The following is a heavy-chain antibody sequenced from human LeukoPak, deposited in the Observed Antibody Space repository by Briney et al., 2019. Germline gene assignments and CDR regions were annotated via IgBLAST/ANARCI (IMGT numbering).Heavy chain of an antibody. V-gene: IGHV1-8*01. D-gene: IGHD6-13*01. CDR1: GYTFTSYD. J-gene: IGHJ4*02. Sequence: GASVKVSCKASGYTFTSYDINWVRQASGQGLEWMGWMNPNSGNTVYAQKFQGRVTMTRNTSISTAYMELSSLRSEDTAVYYCARGPYAAAGQAGDDYWGQGTLVTVSS. CDR2: MNPNSGNT. CDR3: ARGPYAAAGQAGDDY.